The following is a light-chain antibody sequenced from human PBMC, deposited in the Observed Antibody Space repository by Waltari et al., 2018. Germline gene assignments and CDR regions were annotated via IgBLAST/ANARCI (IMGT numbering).Light chain of an antibody. J-gene: IGKJ4*01. CDR2: GAS. CDR3: LQLYVYPLT. CDR1: HGIHRY. V-gene: IGKV1-9*01. Sequence: DIPLTQSPSLLSASVGERVTINCRASHGIHRYLACYQQKPGNAPKVLIYGASTLQSGVPSGFSGSGSGTEFTLTISSLQPEDFATYYCLQLYVYPLTFGGGTKVEIK.